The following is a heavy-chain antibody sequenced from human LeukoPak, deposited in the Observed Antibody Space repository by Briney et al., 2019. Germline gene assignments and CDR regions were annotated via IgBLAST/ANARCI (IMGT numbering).Heavy chain of an antibody. CDR1: GFTFSSYV. D-gene: IGHD5-18*01. CDR3: ARGYNYGHDY. CDR2: INTDGKTT. J-gene: IGHJ4*02. Sequence: GGSLRLSCAVSGFTFSSYVMHWVRQAPGKGLVWVSRINTDGKTTSYADSVKGRFAISRDNAKNTVYMQMHSLRAEDTAVYYCARGYNYGHDYWGQGTLVTVSS. V-gene: IGHV3-74*01.